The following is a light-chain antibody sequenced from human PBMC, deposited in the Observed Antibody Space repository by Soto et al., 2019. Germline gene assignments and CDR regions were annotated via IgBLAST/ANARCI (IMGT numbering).Light chain of an antibody. V-gene: IGLV3-21*04. J-gene: IGLJ2*01. Sequence: SYELTQSPSVSVAPGKTARITCGGNNIGSKSVHWYQQKPGQAPVLVIYHDSDRPSGIPERFAGSDSGNTATLTISRVEAGDEADYDCQVWDSSSDHVVFGGGTKLTVL. CDR1: NIGSKS. CDR2: HDS. CDR3: QVWDSSSDHVV.